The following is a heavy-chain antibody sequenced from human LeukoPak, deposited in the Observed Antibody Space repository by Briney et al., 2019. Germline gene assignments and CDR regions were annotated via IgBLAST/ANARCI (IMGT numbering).Heavy chain of an antibody. D-gene: IGHD3-22*01. CDR1: GGSISSYY. J-gene: IGHJ4*02. CDR3: ARSSYSDRSGYQFDN. CDR2: ISYTGST. V-gene: IGHV4-59*08. Sequence: PSEALSLTCTVSGGSISSYYWTWIRQPPGKGLEWIGYISYTGSTNYNPSLKRRVTISLDTSKNQFSLKLSSVTAADTAVYYCARSSYSDRSGYQFDNWGQGTLVTVSS.